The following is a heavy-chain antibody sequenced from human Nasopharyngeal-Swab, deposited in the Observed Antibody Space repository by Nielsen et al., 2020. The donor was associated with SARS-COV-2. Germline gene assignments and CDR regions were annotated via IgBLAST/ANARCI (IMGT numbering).Heavy chain of an antibody. V-gene: IGHV3-23*01. D-gene: IGHD6-19*01. Sequence: VRQAPGKGLEWVSGISGSYGSTYYADSVKGRFTISRDNSKNTLYLQMNSLRAEDTAVYCCAKRSIAVARDHFDYWGQGTLVTVSS. CDR3: AKRSIAVARDHFDY. J-gene: IGHJ4*02. CDR2: ISGSYGST.